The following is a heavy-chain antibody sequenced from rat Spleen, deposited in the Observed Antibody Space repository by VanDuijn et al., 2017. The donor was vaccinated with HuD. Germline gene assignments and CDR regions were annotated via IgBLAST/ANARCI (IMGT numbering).Heavy chain of an antibody. V-gene: IGHV5S10*01. CDR3: TTGDYGYTRLFAY. CDR1: GFTFSDYN. J-gene: IGHJ3*01. CDR2: INYDGRST. D-gene: IGHD1-9*01. Sequence: EVQLVESDGGLVQPGRSLKLSCAASGFTFSDYNMAWVRQAPTKGLEWVATINYDGRSTFYRDSVKGRFTISRDNAKSTLYLQMNSLRSEDTATYYCTTGDYGYTRLFAYWGQGTLVTVSS.